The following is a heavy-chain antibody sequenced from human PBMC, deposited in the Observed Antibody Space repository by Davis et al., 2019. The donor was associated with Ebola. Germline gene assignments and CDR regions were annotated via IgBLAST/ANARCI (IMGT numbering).Heavy chain of an antibody. J-gene: IGHJ6*02. CDR2: ISYDGSNK. V-gene: IGHV3-30-3*01. D-gene: IGHD3-10*01. CDR1: GFTFSSYA. CDR3: ARASFGESAGGMDV. Sequence: GESLKISCAASGFTFSSYAMHWVRQAPGKGLEWVAVISYDGSNKYYADSVKGRFTISRDNSKNTLYLQMNSLRAEDTAVYYCARASFGESAGGMDVWGQGTTVTVSS.